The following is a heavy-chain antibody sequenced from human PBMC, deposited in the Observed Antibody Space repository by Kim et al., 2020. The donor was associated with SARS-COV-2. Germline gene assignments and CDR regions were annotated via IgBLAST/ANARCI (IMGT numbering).Heavy chain of an antibody. D-gene: IGHD5-18*01. Sequence: SETLSLTCTVSGGSISSYYWSWIRQPPGKGLEWIGYIYYSGSTNYNPSLKSRVTXXVDTSKNQFSXKLSXVTAAXTAVYYXXSLGXXYGXHFDYWGQGTLXTVSS. V-gene: IGHV4-59*01. J-gene: IGHJ4*02. CDR3: XSLGXXYGXHFDY. CDR2: IYYSGST. CDR1: GGSISSYY.